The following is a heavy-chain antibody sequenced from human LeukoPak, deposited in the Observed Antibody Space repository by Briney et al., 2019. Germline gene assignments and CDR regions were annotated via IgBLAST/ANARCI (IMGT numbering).Heavy chain of an antibody. Sequence: ASVNVSCKASGYTFTGYHMHWVRQAPGQGLEWLGCINIDSGGTYFIEKFRGRVTVTRDTSIGASYMELTGLTSDDTAVYYCVFEPSDWKYFAYWGQGALVTVSS. J-gene: IGHJ4*02. V-gene: IGHV1-2*02. CDR1: GYTFTGYH. CDR3: VFEPSDWKYFAY. D-gene: IGHD1-1*01. CDR2: INIDSGGT.